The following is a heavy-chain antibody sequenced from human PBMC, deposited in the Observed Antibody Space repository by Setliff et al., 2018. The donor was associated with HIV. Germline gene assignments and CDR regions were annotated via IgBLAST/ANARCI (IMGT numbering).Heavy chain of an antibody. CDR1: GGSASNSRYY. D-gene: IGHD3-22*01. V-gene: IGHV4-39*01. J-gene: IGHJ5*02. CDR2: IHYNEKT. CDR3: ASRIYYYDSNNFLREEGFDP. Sequence: PSEILSLTCTVPGGSASNSRYYWAWIRQPPGKGLEYIGSIHYNEKTYYNPSLKSRVTISIDTSKNQFSLNLTSVTAADTAVYYCASRIYYYDSNNFLREEGFDPWGQG.